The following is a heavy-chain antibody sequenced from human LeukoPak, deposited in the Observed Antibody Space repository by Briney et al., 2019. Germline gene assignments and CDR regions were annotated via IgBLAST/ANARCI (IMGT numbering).Heavy chain of an antibody. Sequence: GGSLRLSCAASGFTVSSNYMSWVRQAPGKGLEWVSVIYSGGSTYYADSVKGRFTIPRDNSKNTLYLQMNSLRAEDTAVYYCARDPLKYYFDYWGQGTLVTVSS. CDR3: ARDPLKYYFDY. CDR1: GFTVSSNY. V-gene: IGHV3-53*01. CDR2: IYSGGST. J-gene: IGHJ4*02.